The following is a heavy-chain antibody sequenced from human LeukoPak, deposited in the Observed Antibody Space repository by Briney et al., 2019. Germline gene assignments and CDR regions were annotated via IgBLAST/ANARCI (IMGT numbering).Heavy chain of an antibody. CDR3: ARRVYGGTFDY. CDR2: INHSGST. J-gene: IGHJ4*02. Sequence: SETLSLTCAVYGGSFSGYYWSWIRQPPGKGLEWIGEINHSGSTNYNPSLKSRVTISVDTSKNQFSLKLSSVTAADTAVYYCARRVYGGTFDYWGQGTLVTVSS. D-gene: IGHD2-15*01. V-gene: IGHV4-34*01. CDR1: GGSFSGYY.